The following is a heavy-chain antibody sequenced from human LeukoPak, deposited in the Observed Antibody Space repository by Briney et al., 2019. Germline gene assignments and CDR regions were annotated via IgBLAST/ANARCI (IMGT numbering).Heavy chain of an antibody. V-gene: IGHV3-30*02. J-gene: IGHJ4*02. Sequence: GVSLRLSCAASGFTFSTYGMHWVRQAPGKGLEWVAFISYDGSDKYYAESVKGRFTISRDNSKNTLYLQMDSLRAEDTAMYYCAKDRGSGSYFSDYWGQGTLVTVSS. D-gene: IGHD3-10*01. CDR2: ISYDGSDK. CDR1: GFTFSTYG. CDR3: AKDRGSGSYFSDY.